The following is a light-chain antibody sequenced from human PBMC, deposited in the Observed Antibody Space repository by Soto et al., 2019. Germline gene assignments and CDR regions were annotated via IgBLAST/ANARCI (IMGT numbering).Light chain of an antibody. CDR1: QSVSSY. Sequence: EIVLTQSPATLSLSPGERATLSCRASQSVSSYLAWYQQKPGQAPRLLIYDASNRATGIPARFSGSGSGTDFTLTISSLEPEDFAVDYCQQRSTLRTFGGGTKVEIK. J-gene: IGKJ4*01. V-gene: IGKV3-11*01. CDR3: QQRSTLRT. CDR2: DAS.